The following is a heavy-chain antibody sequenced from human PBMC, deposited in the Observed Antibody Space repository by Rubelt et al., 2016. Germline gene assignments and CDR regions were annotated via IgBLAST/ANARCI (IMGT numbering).Heavy chain of an antibody. CDR1: GYTFTSYG. D-gene: IGHD6-19*01. CDR2: ISAYNGNT. Sequence: QVQLMQSAAEVKKPGASVKVSCKASGYTFTSYGISWVRQAPGQGLEWMGWISAYNGNTNYASKLQGRVTRATGASTGRAYRGLGSMRSDDTAVDYCARRQAVAGSTSSDYWVQGTLVTVSS. CDR3: ARRQAVAGSTSSDY. V-gene: IGHV1-18*01. J-gene: IGHJ4*02.